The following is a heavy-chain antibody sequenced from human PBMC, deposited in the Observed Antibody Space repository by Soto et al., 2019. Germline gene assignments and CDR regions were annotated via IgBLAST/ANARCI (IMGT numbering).Heavy chain of an antibody. D-gene: IGHD3-10*01. Sequence: QVQLVQSGAEVKKPGSSVKVSCKASGGAFSNYGINWVRQAPGQGLEWVGGIVPLFGTPEYAQKFQGRVTITTDEYTSTAYMELSSLRSEDTALYFCARIAMVRGVISGLFDPWGQGTLVTVSS. CDR2: IVPLFGTP. CDR1: GGAFSNYG. CDR3: ARIAMVRGVISGLFDP. J-gene: IGHJ5*02. V-gene: IGHV1-69*01.